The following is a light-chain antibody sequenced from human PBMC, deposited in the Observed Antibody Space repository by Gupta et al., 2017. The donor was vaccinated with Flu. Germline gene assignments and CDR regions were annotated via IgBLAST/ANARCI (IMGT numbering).Light chain of an antibody. V-gene: IGKV1-5*03. CDR1: QSISDW. Sequence: SPSTLSASVGARVTITCRASQSISDWLVWYQQKPGKAPKLLIYGASTLQSGVPSRFSGSGFGTDFTLTISGLQPDDFATYYCQQYGSYWTFGQGTKVEIK. CDR2: GAS. J-gene: IGKJ1*01. CDR3: QQYGSYWT.